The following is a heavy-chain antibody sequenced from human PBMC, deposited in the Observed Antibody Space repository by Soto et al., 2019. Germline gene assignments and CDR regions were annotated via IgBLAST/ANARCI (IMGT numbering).Heavy chain of an antibody. J-gene: IGHJ4*02. CDR3: ARVPRLRYFDWLFYFDY. V-gene: IGHV4-34*01. Sequence: ASETLSLTCAVYGGSFSGYYWSWIRQPPGKGLEWIGEINHSGSTNYNPSLKSRVTISVDTSKNQFSLKLSSVTAADTAVYYCARVPRLRYFDWLFYFDYWGQGTLATVYS. D-gene: IGHD3-9*01. CDR1: GGSFSGYY. CDR2: INHSGST.